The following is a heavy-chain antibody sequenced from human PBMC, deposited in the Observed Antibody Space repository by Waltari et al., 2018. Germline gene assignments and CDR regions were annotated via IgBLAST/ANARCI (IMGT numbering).Heavy chain of an antibody. CDR3: VTGLTTVTAKDYFDH. D-gene: IGHD4-17*01. CDR2: IKQDGSEK. Sequence: EVQLVESGGGSVQPGGSLRLSCAASGMTLSRDWMNWVRQAPGKGLEWVANIKQDGSEKNYVDSVEGRFSISRDNAQNSLYLQMNSLRAEDTAIYYCVTGLTTVTAKDYFDHWGQGALVTVSS. J-gene: IGHJ4*02. V-gene: IGHV3-7*01. CDR1: GMTLSRDW.